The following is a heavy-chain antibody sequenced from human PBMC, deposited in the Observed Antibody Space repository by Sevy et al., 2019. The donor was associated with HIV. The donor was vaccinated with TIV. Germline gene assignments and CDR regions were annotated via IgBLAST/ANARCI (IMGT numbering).Heavy chain of an antibody. D-gene: IGHD3-10*01. Sequence: GGSLRLSCVTSGFTFRTSGMHWVRQSPGKGLEWVAVISYDEAHKNYADSVKGRFCISKDNSKNTLYLQMSSLRTEDTAVYYCAKDYSAGITMVRGAYRARGDYFDYWGQGTQVTVSS. J-gene: IGHJ4*02. CDR3: AKDYSAGITMVRGAYRARGDYFDY. CDR2: ISYDEAHK. CDR1: GFTFRTSG. V-gene: IGHV3-30*18.